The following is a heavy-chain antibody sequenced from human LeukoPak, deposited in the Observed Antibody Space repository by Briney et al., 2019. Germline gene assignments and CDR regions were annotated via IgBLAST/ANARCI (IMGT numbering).Heavy chain of an antibody. CDR1: GYTFTGYY. D-gene: IGHD6-13*01. V-gene: IGHV1-2*02. CDR2: INPNSGGT. CDR3: ARGVGSSWFDP. J-gene: IGHJ5*02. Sequence: ASVKVSCKASGYTFTGYYMHWVRQAPGQGLEWMGWINPNSGGTNYAQNFQGRVTMTRATSISTAYMELSGLTSDDTAVYYCARGVGSSWFDPWGQGTLVTVSS.